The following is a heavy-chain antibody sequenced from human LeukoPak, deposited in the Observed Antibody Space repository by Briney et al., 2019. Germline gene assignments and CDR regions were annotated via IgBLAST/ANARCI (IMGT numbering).Heavy chain of an antibody. CDR2: IYHSGST. CDR1: PGSLSTYY. CDR3: ARGGGYASPIGY. D-gene: IGHD5-12*01. Sequence: SETLSLTCTLSPGSLSTYYWSSIRQPPGKGLEWIGYIYHSGSTNYNPSLKSRVTISVDTSKNQFSLKLSSVTAADTAVYYCARGGGYASPIGYWGQGALVTVSS. J-gene: IGHJ4*02. V-gene: IGHV4-59*01.